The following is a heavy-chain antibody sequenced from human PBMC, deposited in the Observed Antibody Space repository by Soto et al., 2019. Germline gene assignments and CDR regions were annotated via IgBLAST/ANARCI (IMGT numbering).Heavy chain of an antibody. CDR3: AKVIVLGASTIEF. CDR1: GFTFNHYG. J-gene: IGHJ4*02. Sequence: EQLLEFGGGLVQPGGSLTLSCAASGFTFNHYGMAWVRQAPGKGLEWVSVISGSGGTTYYADSVKGRFTISRDNSKSTVYLQMNSLRVEDTALYSCAKVIVLGASTIEFWGPGTLVTVSS. CDR2: ISGSGGTT. V-gene: IGHV3-23*01. D-gene: IGHD6-6*01.